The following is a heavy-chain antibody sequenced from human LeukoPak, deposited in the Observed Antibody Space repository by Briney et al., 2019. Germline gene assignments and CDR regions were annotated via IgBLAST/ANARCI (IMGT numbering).Heavy chain of an antibody. V-gene: IGHV1-2*02. D-gene: IGHD1-26*01. CDR3: ARESGSFDY. Sequence: ASVTVSCKTSGYTFTAHYLHWVRQAPGQGLEWMGYIDPNINGATYAQKFQGRVTLTRDTSISTVYMELSSLTSDDTAKYYCARESGSFDYWGQGILVTVSS. J-gene: IGHJ4*02. CDR1: GYTFTAHY. CDR2: IDPNINGA.